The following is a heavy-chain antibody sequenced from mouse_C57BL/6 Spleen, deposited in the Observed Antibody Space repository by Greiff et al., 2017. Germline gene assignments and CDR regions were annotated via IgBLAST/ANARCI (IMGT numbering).Heavy chain of an antibody. CDR1: GYTFTSYW. CDR3: ARGETYPVFAY. CDR2: IGPNSGGT. V-gene: IGHV1-72*01. J-gene: IGHJ3*01. Sequence: QVQLQQPGAELVKPGASVTLSCKASGYTFTSYWMHWVQQRPGRGLEWIGRIGPNSGGTKYNEKFKSKATLTGDKPSSTAYMQLSSLTSEDSAVYYCARGETYPVFAYWGQGTLVTVSA.